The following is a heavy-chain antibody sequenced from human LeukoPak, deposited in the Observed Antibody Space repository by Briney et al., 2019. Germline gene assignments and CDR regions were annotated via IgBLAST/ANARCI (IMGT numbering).Heavy chain of an antibody. D-gene: IGHD4-11*01. CDR1: GFTFSSYA. J-gene: IGHJ4*02. CDR2: ICCGGSST. CDR3: AKDFKTGMATVTTYYFDY. V-gene: IGHV3-23*01. Sequence: GGSLRLSCAASGFTFSSYAMSWVRQAPGKGLEWVSVICCGGSSTYYADSVKGRFTISRDNSKNTLYLQMNSLRAEDTAVYYCAKDFKTGMATVTTYYFDYWGQGTLVTVSS.